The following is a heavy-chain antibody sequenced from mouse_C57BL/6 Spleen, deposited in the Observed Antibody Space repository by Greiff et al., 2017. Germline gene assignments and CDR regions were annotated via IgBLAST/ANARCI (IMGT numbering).Heavy chain of an antibody. V-gene: IGHV1-55*01. CDR3: ARSYYGNYAWFAY. Sequence: QVQLKQPGAELVKPGASVKMSCKASGYTFTSYWITWVKQRPGQGLEWIGDIYPGSGSTNYNEKFKSKATLTVDTSSSTAYMQLSSLTSEDSAVYYCARSYYGNYAWFAYWGQGTLVTVSA. J-gene: IGHJ3*01. D-gene: IGHD2-10*01. CDR2: IYPGSGST. CDR1: GYTFTSYW.